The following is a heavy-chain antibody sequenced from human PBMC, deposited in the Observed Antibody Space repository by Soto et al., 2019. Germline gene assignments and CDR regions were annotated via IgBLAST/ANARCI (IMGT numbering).Heavy chain of an antibody. V-gene: IGHV5-10-1*01. J-gene: IGHJ4*02. D-gene: IGHD3-22*01. CDR2: IDPSDSQT. CDR1: GYSFAGYW. CDR3: ARQIYDSDTGPNFQYYFDS. Sequence: GESLKISCKGSGYSFAGYWITWVRQKPGKGLEWMGRIDPSDSQTYYSPSFRGHVTISATKSITTVFLQWSSLRASDTAMYYCARQIYDSDTGPNFQYYFDSWGQGAPVTVSS.